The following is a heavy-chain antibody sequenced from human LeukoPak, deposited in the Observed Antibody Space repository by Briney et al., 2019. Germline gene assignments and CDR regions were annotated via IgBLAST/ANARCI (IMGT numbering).Heavy chain of an antibody. Sequence: GGSLRLSCAASGFTFSSYSMNWVRQAPGKGLEWVSGISSSSSYIYYADSMQGRFTISRDNAKNSLYLQMKSLRVEDTAVYYCARMFSSGWYRDYFDYWGQGTLVTVSP. CDR1: GFTFSSYS. V-gene: IGHV3-21*01. CDR3: ARMFSSGWYRDYFDY. D-gene: IGHD6-19*01. CDR2: ISSSSSYI. J-gene: IGHJ4*02.